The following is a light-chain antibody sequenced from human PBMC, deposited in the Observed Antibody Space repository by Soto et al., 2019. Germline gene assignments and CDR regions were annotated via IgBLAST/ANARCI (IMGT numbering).Light chain of an antibody. Sequence: EIVLTQSPGTLSLSPGERATLSCRASQSVNSGYLVWYQQKPGQAPRLLIYGASSRATGFPDRFSASGSGTDFTLTISRLEPEDFAVYYCQQFGSSPTFGQGTKVDSK. CDR3: QQFGSSPT. CDR1: QSVNSGY. CDR2: GAS. J-gene: IGKJ1*01. V-gene: IGKV3-20*01.